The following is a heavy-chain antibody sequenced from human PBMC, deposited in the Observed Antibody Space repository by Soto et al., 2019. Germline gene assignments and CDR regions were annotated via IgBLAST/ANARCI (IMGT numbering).Heavy chain of an antibody. J-gene: IGHJ3*02. CDR3: ARDSNSYYDSSGYYAFDI. CDR2: INPSGGST. CDR1: GYTFTSYY. Sequence: ASVKVSCKASGYTFTSYYMHWVRQAPGQGLEWMGIINPSGGSTSYAQKFQGRVTMTRDTSTSTVYMELGSLRSEDTAVYYCARDSNSYYDSSGYYAFDIWGQGTMVTVSS. D-gene: IGHD3-22*01. V-gene: IGHV1-46*01.